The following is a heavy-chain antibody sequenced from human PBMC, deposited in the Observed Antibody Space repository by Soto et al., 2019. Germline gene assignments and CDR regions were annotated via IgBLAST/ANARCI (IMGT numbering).Heavy chain of an antibody. D-gene: IGHD1-7*01. CDR2: VSHVDST. CDR1: GGSLGGYY. J-gene: IGHJ5*02. Sequence: QVQLLQWDTGALKPSETLSLTCTVHGGSLGGYYWNWIRQSPGKALEWIGEVSHVDSTNYNPSLKGRATISLDTPKNQFSLKLTSMTAADTAVYYCARAYLTGTTPPYNWFDRWGQGTLVTVSS. V-gene: IGHV4-34*01. CDR3: ARAYLTGTTPPYNWFDR.